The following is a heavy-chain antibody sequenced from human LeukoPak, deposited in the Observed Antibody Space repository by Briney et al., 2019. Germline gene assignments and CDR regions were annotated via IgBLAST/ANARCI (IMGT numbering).Heavy chain of an antibody. Sequence: GRSLRLSCAASGFTFDDYAMPWVRQAPGKGLEWVSGISWNSGSIGYADSVKGRFTISRDNAKNSLYLQMNSLRAEDTALYYCAGRGYYTDAFDIWGQGTMVTVSS. D-gene: IGHD3-10*01. CDR3: AGRGYYTDAFDI. V-gene: IGHV3-9*01. J-gene: IGHJ3*02. CDR1: GFTFDDYA. CDR2: ISWNSGSI.